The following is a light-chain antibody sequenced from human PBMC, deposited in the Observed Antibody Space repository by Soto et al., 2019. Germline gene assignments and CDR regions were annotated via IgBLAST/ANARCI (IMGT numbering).Light chain of an antibody. CDR3: QQYGSSSRT. CDR2: GAS. Sequence: DIVLTQSPGTLSLSPGERATLSCRAGQSVSSYLAWYQQKPGQAPRLLIYGASSRATGIPDRFSGGGSGTDFTLTISRLEPEDFAVYYCQQYGSSSRTFGQGPKVEVK. V-gene: IGKV3-20*01. J-gene: IGKJ1*01. CDR1: QSVSSY.